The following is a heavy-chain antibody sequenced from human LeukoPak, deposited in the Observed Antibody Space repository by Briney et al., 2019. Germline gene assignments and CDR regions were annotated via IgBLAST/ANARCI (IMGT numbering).Heavy chain of an antibody. CDR1: GVTFSTYW. CDR3: ARAPSFFSGYYDY. CDR2: INSDGSNT. V-gene: IGHV3-74*01. Sequence: GGSLRLSCAASGVTFSTYWMHWVRQAPGKGLVWVSRINSDGSNTGYADSVEGRFTISRHNAENTLYLQMNSLRAEDTALYYCARAPSFFSGYYDYWGQGALVTVSS. D-gene: IGHD3-22*01. J-gene: IGHJ4*02.